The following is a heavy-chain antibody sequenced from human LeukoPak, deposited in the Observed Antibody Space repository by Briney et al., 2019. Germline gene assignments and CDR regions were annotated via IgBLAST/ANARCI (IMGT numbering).Heavy chain of an antibody. V-gene: IGHV3-30*02. J-gene: IGHJ4*02. CDR3: AKDPLQYCSSTSCPPCDY. Sequence: GGSLRLSCAASGFTFSSYGMHWVRQAPGKGLEWVAFIRYDGSNKYYADSVKGRFTISRDNSKNTLYLQMNSLRAEDTAVYYCAKDPLQYCSSTSCPPCDYWGQGTLVTVSS. CDR1: GFTFSSYG. D-gene: IGHD2-2*01. CDR2: IRYDGSNK.